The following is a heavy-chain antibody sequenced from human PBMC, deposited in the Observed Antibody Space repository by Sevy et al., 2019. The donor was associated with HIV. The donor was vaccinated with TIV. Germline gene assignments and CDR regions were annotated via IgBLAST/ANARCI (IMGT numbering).Heavy chain of an antibody. Sequence: GGSLRLSCAASGFAFYEYSMSWIRQAPGKGLEWVATLSFGCGKINYADSVKGRFTISRDNSKNSFYLQMDTLRVEDTALYYCARAGCTRPHDYWGEGSRVTVSS. D-gene: IGHD2-8*01. J-gene: IGHJ4*02. CDR2: LSFGCGKI. CDR1: GFAFYEYS. V-gene: IGHV3-23*01. CDR3: ARAGCTRPHDY.